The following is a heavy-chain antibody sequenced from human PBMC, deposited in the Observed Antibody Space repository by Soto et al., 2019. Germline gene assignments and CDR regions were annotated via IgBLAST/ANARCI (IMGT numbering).Heavy chain of an antibody. V-gene: IGHV4-34*01. D-gene: IGHD2-15*01. CDR3: ASPEIGYGRGGFDP. CDR1: GGSFSGYY. J-gene: IGHJ5*02. CDR2: INHSGST. Sequence: SETLSLTCAVYGGSFSGYYWSWIRQPPGKGLEWIGEINHSGSTNYNPSLKSRVTISVDTSKNQFPLKLSSVTAADTAVYYCASPEIGYGRGGFDPWGQGTLVTVSS.